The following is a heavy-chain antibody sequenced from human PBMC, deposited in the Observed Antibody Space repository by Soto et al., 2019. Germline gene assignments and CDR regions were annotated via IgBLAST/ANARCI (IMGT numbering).Heavy chain of an antibody. CDR2: VYSSGTT. CDR1: GGSINSYW. D-gene: IGHD3-10*01. CDR3: ARDIGSYAYGEGY. Sequence: LSLTCSVSGGSINSYWWSWIRQPAGKGLEWIGRVYSSGTTDYNPSLNSRATLSVETSKNQFSLKLSSVTAADTAVYYCARDIGSYAYGEGYWGQGIQVTVSS. V-gene: IGHV4-4*07. J-gene: IGHJ4*02.